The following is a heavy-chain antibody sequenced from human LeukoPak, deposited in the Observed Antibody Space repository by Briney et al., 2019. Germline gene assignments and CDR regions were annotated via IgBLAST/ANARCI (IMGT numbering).Heavy chain of an antibody. D-gene: IGHD1-7*01. CDR2: ISRSSSYI. CDR1: GFTFSSYS. J-gene: IGHJ6*02. CDR3: ATHMANLISYYYYGLDV. V-gene: IGHV3-21*04. Sequence: PGGSLRLSCAASGFTFSSYSMNWVRQAPGKGLEWVSSISRSSSYIYYADSVKGRFTISRDNAKNSLYLQMNSLRAEDTAVYYCATHMANLISYYYYGLDVWGQGTTVTVSS.